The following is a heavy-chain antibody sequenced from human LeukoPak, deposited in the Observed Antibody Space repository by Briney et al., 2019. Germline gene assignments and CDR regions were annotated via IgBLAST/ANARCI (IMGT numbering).Heavy chain of an antibody. J-gene: IGHJ3*02. CDR3: ARAIDDSSGDAFDI. CDR2: TYYRSKWYN. Sequence: SQTLSLTLAITGDSVSNNSAAWNWLRQSPSRGLEWLGSTYYRSKWYNDYAVSVKSRITINPDTSKNQFSLQLNSVTPEDTAVYYCARAIDDSSGDAFDIWGQGTMVTVSS. CDR1: GDSVSNNSAA. D-gene: IGHD3-22*01. V-gene: IGHV6-1*01.